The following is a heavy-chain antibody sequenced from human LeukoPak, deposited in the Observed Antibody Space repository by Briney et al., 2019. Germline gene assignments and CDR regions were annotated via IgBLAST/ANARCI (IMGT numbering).Heavy chain of an antibody. D-gene: IGHD3-22*01. J-gene: IGHJ4*02. V-gene: IGHV3-74*01. Sequence: GGSLRLSCAASGFTFSSYWMHWVRQAPGKGLVWVSRINSDGSSTSYADSVKGRFTISRDNAKNTLYLQMNSLRAEDTAVYYCARSPLYYYDSSGYYLGYWGQGTLVTVSS. CDR1: GFTFSSYW. CDR2: INSDGSST. CDR3: ARSPLYYYDSSGYYLGY.